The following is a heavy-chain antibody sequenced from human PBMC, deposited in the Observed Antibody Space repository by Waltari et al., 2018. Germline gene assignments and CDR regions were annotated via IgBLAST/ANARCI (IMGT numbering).Heavy chain of an antibody. J-gene: IGHJ4*02. Sequence: QVQLVESGGGVVQPGRSLRLSCAASGFTFSSYGLHWVRQAPGKGLEWVAVIWYDGSNKYYADSVKGRFTISRDNSKNTLSLQMNSLRAEDTAVYFCARDLDAYGSGSSFDYWGQGTLVTVSS. CDR2: IWYDGSNK. CDR1: GFTFSSYG. D-gene: IGHD3-10*01. V-gene: IGHV3-33*01. CDR3: ARDLDAYGSGSSFDY.